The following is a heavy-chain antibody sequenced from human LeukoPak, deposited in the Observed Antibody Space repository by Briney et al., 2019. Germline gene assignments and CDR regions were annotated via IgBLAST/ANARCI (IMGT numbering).Heavy chain of an antibody. J-gene: IGHJ6*03. V-gene: IGHV3-9*03. D-gene: IGHD2-8*01. Sequence: PGGSLRLSCAASGFTFDDYAMHWVRQAPGKGLEWVSGISRNSGSIGYADSVKGRFTISRDNAKNSLYLQMTSLRAEDMAFYYCVKGGPGTNYYYYYYMDVWGKGTTVTVSS. CDR1: GFTFDDYA. CDR3: VKGGPGTNYYYYYYMDV. CDR2: ISRNSGSI.